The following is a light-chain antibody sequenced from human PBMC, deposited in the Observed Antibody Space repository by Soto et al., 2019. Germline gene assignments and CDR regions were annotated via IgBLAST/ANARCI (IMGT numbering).Light chain of an antibody. Sequence: EIVLTHSPATLSVSPWERATLSFRASQSVSTNIAWYQQKPGQAPRLLIYGASTRATGIPDRFSGSGSGTDFTLTISRLEPEDFAVYYCQQYGSSPPINFGQGTRLEIK. CDR2: GAS. J-gene: IGKJ5*01. CDR3: QQYGSSPPIN. CDR1: QSVSTN. V-gene: IGKV3-20*01.